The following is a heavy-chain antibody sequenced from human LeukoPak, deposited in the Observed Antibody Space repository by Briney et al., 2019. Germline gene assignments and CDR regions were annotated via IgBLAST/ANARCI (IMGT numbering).Heavy chain of an antibody. CDR2: ITSFGSDI. J-gene: IGHJ6*03. Sequence: GGSLRLSCAASGFSFRTHSMKWVRQAPGKGLEWVSSITSFGSDIYYADSVKGRFTISRDDGKNSLYLQMNSLGAEDSAVYYCARAHDFWSGYGGNYMDVWGKGITVTVSS. V-gene: IGHV3-21*01. CDR1: GFSFRTHS. D-gene: IGHD3-3*01. CDR3: ARAHDFWSGYGGNYMDV.